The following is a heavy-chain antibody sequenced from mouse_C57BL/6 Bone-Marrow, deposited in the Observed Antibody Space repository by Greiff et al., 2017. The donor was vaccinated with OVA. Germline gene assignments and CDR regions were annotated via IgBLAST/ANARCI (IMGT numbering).Heavy chain of an antibody. Sequence: VQLQQSGPELVKPGASVKLSCKASGYTFTSYDINWVKQRPGQGLEWIGWIYPSDGSTKYNEKFKGKATLTVDTSSSKAYRERHSLTSEDSAVYFWARWVWVLRAWFAYWGQGTLVTVSA. J-gene: IGHJ3*01. D-gene: IGHD2-3*01. V-gene: IGHV1-85*01. CDR1: GYTFTSYD. CDR2: IYPSDGST. CDR3: ARWVWVLRAWFAY.